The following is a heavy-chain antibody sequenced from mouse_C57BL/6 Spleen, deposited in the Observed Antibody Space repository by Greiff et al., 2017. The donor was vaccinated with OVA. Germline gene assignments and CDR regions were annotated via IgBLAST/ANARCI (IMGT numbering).Heavy chain of an antibody. CDR2: ISSGSSTI. CDR3: ARGNYYGSSYVPYYAMDY. CDR1: GFTFSDYG. V-gene: IGHV5-17*01. Sequence: DVQLVESGGGLVKPGGSLKLSCAASGFTFSDYGMHWVRQAPEKGLEWVAYISSGSSTIYYADTVKGRFTISRDNAKNTLFLQMTSLRSEDTAMYYCARGNYYGSSYVPYYAMDYWGQGTSVTVSS. D-gene: IGHD1-1*01. J-gene: IGHJ4*01.